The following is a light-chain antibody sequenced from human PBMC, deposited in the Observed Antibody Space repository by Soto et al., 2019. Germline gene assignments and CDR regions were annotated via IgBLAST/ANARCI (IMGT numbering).Light chain of an antibody. CDR3: QQYGRSPST. CDR2: DTS. J-gene: IGKJ4*01. CDR1: QSVNKY. V-gene: IGKV3-11*01. Sequence: EIVLTQSPATLSLPPGERATLSCRASQSVNKYLAWFQQKLGQPPRLLIYDTSNRATGIPPRFSGSGSGTDFTLIISSLEPEDFAVYYCQQYGRSPSTFGGGTKVDIK.